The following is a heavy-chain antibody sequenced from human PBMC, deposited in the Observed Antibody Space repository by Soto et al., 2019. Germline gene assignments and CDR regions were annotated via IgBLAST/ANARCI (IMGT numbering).Heavy chain of an antibody. D-gene: IGHD2-21*01. J-gene: IGHJ6*03. CDR1: DGAFSDYY. CDR2: INHSGST. CDR3: ARGKFGFSYYYSYYLDV. V-gene: IGHV4-34*01. Sequence: QVQLHQWGAGLLKPSETLSLTCAVYDGAFSDYYWTWIRQSPGKGLEWIGEINHSGSTSYKSSLKSRVTISIDTYKNQFSLKLTSVTASDTAVYYCARGKFGFSYYYSYYLDVWGKGTTVTVSS.